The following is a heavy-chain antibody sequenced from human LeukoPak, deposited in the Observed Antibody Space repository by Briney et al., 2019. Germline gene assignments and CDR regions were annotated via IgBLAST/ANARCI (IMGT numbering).Heavy chain of an antibody. Sequence: GASVKVSCKASGYTFTSYGISWVRQAPGQGLEWMGWISACNGNTNYAQKFQGRVTMTTDTSTSTVYMELRSLRSEDTAVYYCCKGTYMDVWGKGTTVTVSS. V-gene: IGHV1-18*01. J-gene: IGHJ6*03. CDR1: GYTFTSYG. D-gene: IGHD1-1*01. CDR3: CKGTYMDV. CDR2: ISACNGNT.